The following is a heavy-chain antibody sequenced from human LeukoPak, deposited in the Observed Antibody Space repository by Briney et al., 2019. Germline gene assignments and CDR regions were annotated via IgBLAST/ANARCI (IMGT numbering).Heavy chain of an antibody. J-gene: IGHJ1*01. CDR2: INHSGST. V-gene: IGHV4-34*01. Sequence: NASETLSLTCAVYGGSFSGYYWSWIRQPPGKGLEWIGEINHSGSTNYNPSLKSRVTISVDTSKNQFSLKLSSVTAADTAVYYCASRYPDIAAAGTRYFQHWGQGTLVTVSS. CDR3: ASRYPDIAAAGTRYFQH. D-gene: IGHD6-13*01. CDR1: GGSFSGYY.